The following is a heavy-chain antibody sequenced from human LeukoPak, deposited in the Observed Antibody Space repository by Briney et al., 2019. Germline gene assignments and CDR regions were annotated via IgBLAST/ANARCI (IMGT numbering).Heavy chain of an antibody. Sequence: SETLSLTCAVYGGSFSGYYWSWIRQPPGKGLEWIGEINHSGSTNYNPSLKSRVTISVDTSKNQFSLKLSSVTAADTAVYYCARRGYSGYRVKLNWFDPWGQGTLVTVSS. V-gene: IGHV4-34*01. CDR3: ARRGYSGYRVKLNWFDP. CDR1: GGSFSGYY. D-gene: IGHD5-12*01. CDR2: INHSGST. J-gene: IGHJ5*02.